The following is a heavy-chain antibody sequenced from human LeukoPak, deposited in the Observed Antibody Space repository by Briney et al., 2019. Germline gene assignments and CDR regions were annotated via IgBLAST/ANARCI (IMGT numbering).Heavy chain of an antibody. CDR3: ASISGGRGY. CDR1: GITFSSYA. Sequence: PGGSLRLSCADSGITFSSYAMSWVRQAPGKGLEWVSGISISGGSTFYADSVKGRFTISRDISKNSLYLQMNSLRAEDTAVYYCASISGGRGYWGQGTLVTVSS. D-gene: IGHD1-14*01. CDR2: ISISGGST. J-gene: IGHJ4*02. V-gene: IGHV3-23*01.